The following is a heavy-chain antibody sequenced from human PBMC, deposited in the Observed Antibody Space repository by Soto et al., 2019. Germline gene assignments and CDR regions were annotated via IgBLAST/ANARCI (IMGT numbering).Heavy chain of an antibody. CDR2: IVVGSGNT. J-gene: IGHJ6*02. CDR3: AGRLQDYYYYGMDV. V-gene: IGHV1-58*02. D-gene: IGHD4-4*01. CDR1: GGTFSSYT. Sequence: SVKVSCKASGGTFSSYTISWVRQAPGQGLEWIGWIVVGSGNTNYAQKFQERVTITRDMSTSTAYMELSSLRSEDTAVYYCAGRLQDYYYYGMDVWGQGTTVTVSS.